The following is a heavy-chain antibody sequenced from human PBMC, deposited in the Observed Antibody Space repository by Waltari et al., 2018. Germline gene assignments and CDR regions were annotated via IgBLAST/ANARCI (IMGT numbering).Heavy chain of an antibody. CDR1: GGTFSSYA. D-gene: IGHD1-1*01. CDR3: ARLEADLSPIAPFDY. Sequence: QVQLVQSGAEVKKPGSSVKVSCKASGGTFSSYAISWVRQAPGQGLEWMGRSIPIFGTANDAQKFQGRVTITADKSTSTAYMELSSLRSEDTAVYYCARLEADLSPIAPFDYWGQGTLATVSS. V-gene: IGHV1-69*08. J-gene: IGHJ4*02. CDR2: SIPIFGTA.